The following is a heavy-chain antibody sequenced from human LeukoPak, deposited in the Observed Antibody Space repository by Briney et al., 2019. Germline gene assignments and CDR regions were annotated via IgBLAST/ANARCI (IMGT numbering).Heavy chain of an antibody. V-gene: IGHV5-51*03. J-gene: IGHJ6*02. CDR2: IYPSDSDT. Sequence: GDSRKISCKGSGYSFPSYWIGWVRQMPGKGLEWMGIIYPSDSDTRFRTSFQGQVTISADKSINTAYLQWSSLKVSDTAMYYCASPIGGSGMDVWGQGTTVTVS. CDR3: ASPIGGSGMDV. D-gene: IGHD3-16*01. CDR1: GYSFPSYW.